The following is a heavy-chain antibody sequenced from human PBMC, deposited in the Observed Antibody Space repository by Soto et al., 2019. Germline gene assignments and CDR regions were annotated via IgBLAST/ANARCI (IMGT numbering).Heavy chain of an antibody. Sequence: GESLKISCKGSGYSFTSYWIGWVRQMPGKGLEWMGIIYPDDSDTRYSPSFQGQVTISVDKSISTAYLQWSSLKASDTAVYYCARVRMGSYSSGWYFDYWGQGTLVTVSS. V-gene: IGHV5-51*01. J-gene: IGHJ4*02. CDR3: ARVRMGSYSSGWYFDY. CDR1: GYSFTSYW. CDR2: IYPDDSDT. D-gene: IGHD6-19*01.